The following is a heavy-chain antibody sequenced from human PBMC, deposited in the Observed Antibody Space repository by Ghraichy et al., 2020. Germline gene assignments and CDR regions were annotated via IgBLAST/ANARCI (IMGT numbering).Heavy chain of an antibody. CDR2: TNSNGVST. J-gene: IGHJ6*02. Sequence: GGSLRLSCSASGFTFNRYAMHWVRQAPGQGLEYVSATNSNGVSTNYADSVMGRFTISRDNSKNTLYLELSSLRIEDTAVYYCARSTRYYYYYGMDVWGQGTTVTVSS. CDR3: ARSTRYYYYYGMDV. CDR1: GFTFNRYA. V-gene: IGHV3-64D*06. D-gene: IGHD2-2*01.